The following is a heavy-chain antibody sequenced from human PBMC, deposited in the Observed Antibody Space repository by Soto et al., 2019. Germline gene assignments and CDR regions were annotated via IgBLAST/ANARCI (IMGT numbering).Heavy chain of an antibody. J-gene: IGHJ4*02. CDR1: GGSISSGGYS. Sequence: PSETLSLTCAVSGGSISSGGYSWSWIRQPPGKGLEWIGYIYHSGSTYYNPSLKSRVTISVDRSKNQFSLKLSSVTAADTAVYYCARRITMARGAHFDYWGQGTLVTVSS. V-gene: IGHV4-30-2*01. CDR3: ARRITMARGAHFDY. D-gene: IGHD3-10*01. CDR2: IYHSGST.